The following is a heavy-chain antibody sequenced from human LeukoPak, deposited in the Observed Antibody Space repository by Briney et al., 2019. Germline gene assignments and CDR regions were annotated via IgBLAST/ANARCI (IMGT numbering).Heavy chain of an antibody. Sequence: ASVKVSCKASGYTFTGYYMHWVRQAPGQGLEWMGWINPNSGGTNYAQKFLGRVTMTRETSISTAYMELSRLRSDDTAVYYCAREEYHCSSTSCYRSNDYWGQGTLVTVSS. CDR2: INPNSGGT. V-gene: IGHV1-2*02. CDR1: GYTFTGYY. CDR3: AREEYHCSSTSCYRSNDY. D-gene: IGHD2-2*02. J-gene: IGHJ4*02.